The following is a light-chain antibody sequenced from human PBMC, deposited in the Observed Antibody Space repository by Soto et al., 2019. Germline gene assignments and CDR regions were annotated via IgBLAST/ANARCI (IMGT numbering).Light chain of an antibody. J-gene: IGKJ5*01. CDR3: QQYDQWPIT. V-gene: IGKV3-15*01. CDR1: QPVSDK. Sequence: EVVMTQSPANLSLSPRARSTLSCGASQPVSDKLAWYQQKPGQAPRLLIYGASARALGIPARFSGSGSGTEFSFTVSSLQSEDFAVYYCQQYDQWPITFGQGTRLEIK. CDR2: GAS.